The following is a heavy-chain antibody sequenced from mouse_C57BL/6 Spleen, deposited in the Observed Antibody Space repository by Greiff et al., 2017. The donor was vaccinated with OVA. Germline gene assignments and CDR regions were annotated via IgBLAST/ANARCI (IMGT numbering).Heavy chain of an antibody. CDR3: TRDDYDNLFDY. V-gene: IGHV1-15*01. J-gene: IGHJ2*01. Sequence: VQLQQSGAELVRPGASVTLSCKASGYTFTDYEMHWVKQTPVHGLEWIGAIDPETGGTAYNQKFKGKAILTADKSSSTAYMELRSLTSEDSAVYYCTRDDYDNLFDYWGQGTTLTVSS. D-gene: IGHD2-4*01. CDR1: GYTFTDYE. CDR2: IDPETGGT.